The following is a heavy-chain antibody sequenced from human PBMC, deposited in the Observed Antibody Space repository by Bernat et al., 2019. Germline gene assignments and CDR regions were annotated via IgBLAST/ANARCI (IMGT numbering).Heavy chain of an antibody. Sequence: QVQMVQSGAEVKKPGASVKVSCKASGYTFTDFYIHWVRQAPGQGLEWMGWINPNSGGTDYAQRFQGWVTMTRDTSITTAYMELSRLSSDDTAVYYCAGGGRSTSGGVDYFDFWGQGTLVTVSS. CDR1: GYTFTDFY. V-gene: IGHV1-2*04. D-gene: IGHD3-16*01. CDR3: AGGGRSTSGGVDYFDF. J-gene: IGHJ4*02. CDR2: INPNSGGT.